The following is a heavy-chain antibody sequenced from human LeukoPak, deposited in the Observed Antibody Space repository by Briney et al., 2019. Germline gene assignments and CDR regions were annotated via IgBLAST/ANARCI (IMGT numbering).Heavy chain of an antibody. CDR3: AMTGDGFWSGGFDY. CDR2: ISYDGSNK. D-gene: IGHD3-3*01. V-gene: IGHV3-30*03. Sequence: GGSLRLSCAASGFTFSSYGMHWVRQAPGKGLEWVAVISYDGSNKYYADSVKGRFTISRDNSKNTLYLQMNSLRADDTAVYYCAMTGDGFWSGGFDYWGQGTLVTVSS. CDR1: GFTFSSYG. J-gene: IGHJ4*02.